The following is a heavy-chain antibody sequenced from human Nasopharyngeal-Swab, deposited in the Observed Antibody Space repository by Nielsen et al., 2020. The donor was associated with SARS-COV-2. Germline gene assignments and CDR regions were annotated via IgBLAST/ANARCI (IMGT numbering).Heavy chain of an antibody. CDR1: GGSFSADY. CDR3: ARGLSGIVPSPILGLGPYYYYYMDV. D-gene: IGHD7-27*01. J-gene: IGHJ6*03. Sequence: SETLSLTCAVYGGSFSADYWGWIRQPPGRGLEWIGEINHSGSTNYNPSLKSRVTISVDPSKNQFSLRLSSVTAADTAVYYCARGLSGIVPSPILGLGPYYYYYMDVWGKETTVTVSS. V-gene: IGHV4-34*01. CDR2: INHSGST.